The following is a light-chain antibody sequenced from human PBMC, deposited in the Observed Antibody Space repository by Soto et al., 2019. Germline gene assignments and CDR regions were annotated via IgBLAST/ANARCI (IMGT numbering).Light chain of an antibody. V-gene: IGKV3-15*01. CDR2: GAS. CDR1: QRVSSN. CDR3: QQYNNWPPWT. Sequence: EIVMTQSPATLSVSPGERATLSCRASQRVSSNLAWYQQKPGQAPRLLIYGASTRATGIPARFSGSVSETEFTLTISSLHSEDVAVYYCQQYNNWPPWTVGQGTKVEIK. J-gene: IGKJ1*01.